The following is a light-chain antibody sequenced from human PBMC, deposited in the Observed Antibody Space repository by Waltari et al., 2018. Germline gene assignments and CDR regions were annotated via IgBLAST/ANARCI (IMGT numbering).Light chain of an antibody. CDR2: GAS. CDR1: QIVTTN. CDR3: QQYNDWPPRDT. Sequence: ELVMTPSSATLSVSPGARTTLTCRASQIVTTNLAWYQQKPGQAPRLLIYGASTRATGIPARFSGSGSGTDFTLTINSLQSEDCAVYFCQQYNDWPPRDTFGQGTKLQIK. V-gene: IGKV3-15*01. J-gene: IGKJ2*01.